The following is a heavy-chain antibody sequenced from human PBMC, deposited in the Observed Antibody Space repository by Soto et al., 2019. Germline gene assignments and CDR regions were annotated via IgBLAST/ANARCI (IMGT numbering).Heavy chain of an antibody. CDR3: AREIASSWLLYGMDV. D-gene: IGHD6-13*01. CDR1: GYTFTGYS. J-gene: IGHJ6*02. Sequence: GASVKVSCKASGYTFTGYSMHWVRQAPGHGLEWMGWISPTTGGTNYAQKFQGRVTMTRDTSISTAYMELSSLRSDDTAVYYCAREIASSWLLYGMDVWGQGTTVTVSS. CDR2: ISPTTGGT. V-gene: IGHV1-2*02.